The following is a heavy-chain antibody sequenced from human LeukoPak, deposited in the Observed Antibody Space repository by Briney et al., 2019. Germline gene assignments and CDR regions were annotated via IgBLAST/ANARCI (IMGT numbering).Heavy chain of an antibody. V-gene: IGHV1-8*01. CDR1: GYTFTSYD. CDR3: ARGVNSSGYDY. D-gene: IGHD3-22*01. Sequence: ASVKVSCKASGYTFTSYDINWVRQASGQGLEWMGWMNPNSGNTGYAQKFQGRVTMTRNTSISTAYMELSSLRSEDTAVYCCARGVNSSGYDYWGQGTLVTVSS. J-gene: IGHJ4*02. CDR2: MNPNSGNT.